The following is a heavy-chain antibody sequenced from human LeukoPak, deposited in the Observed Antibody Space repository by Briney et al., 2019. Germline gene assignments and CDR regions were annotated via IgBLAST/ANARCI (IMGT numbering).Heavy chain of an antibody. CDR3: ARGRDGYNSGWFDS. J-gene: IGHJ5*01. Sequence: GGSLRFSCVASGFTFSSFAMFWVRQAPGKGLEWVAVISYDGTKKYYADSVKGRFTISRDNSKNTLYLQMNSLRTEDTAVYYCARGRDGYNSGWFDSWGQGTLVPVSS. D-gene: IGHD5-24*01. CDR1: GFTFSSFA. V-gene: IGHV3-30*04. CDR2: ISYDGTKK.